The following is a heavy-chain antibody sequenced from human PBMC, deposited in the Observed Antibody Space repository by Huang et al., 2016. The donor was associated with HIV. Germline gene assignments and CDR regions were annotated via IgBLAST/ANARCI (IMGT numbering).Heavy chain of an antibody. Sequence: QVQLQESGPGLVKPSQTLSLTCTVSGDSIRSGGYYWTWIRQSPAKGLEWIGDIYYSGSSDYNPSLKSRVSIAIDAFKTRVSLKLKSVTVADTAVYYCARAPATHSVFFYWGQGTLVTVSA. V-gene: IGHV4-30-4*08. CDR1: GDSIRSGGYY. D-gene: IGHD3-3*01. CDR3: ARAPATHSVFFY. CDR2: IYYSGSS. J-gene: IGHJ4*02.